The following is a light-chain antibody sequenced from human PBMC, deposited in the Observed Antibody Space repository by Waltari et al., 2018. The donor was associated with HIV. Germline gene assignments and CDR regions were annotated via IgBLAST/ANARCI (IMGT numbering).Light chain of an antibody. CDR2: DVS. CDR1: SRALGTYNY. J-gene: IGLJ2*01. CDR3: SSYTSSSTPVV. V-gene: IGLV2-14*01. Sequence: QSALTQPASVSGSPGQSITISCTGTSRALGTYNYVSWYQQHPGKAPKLMIYDVSNRPSGVSNRFSGSKSGNTASLTISGLQAEDEADYYCSSYTSSSTPVVFGGGTKLTVL.